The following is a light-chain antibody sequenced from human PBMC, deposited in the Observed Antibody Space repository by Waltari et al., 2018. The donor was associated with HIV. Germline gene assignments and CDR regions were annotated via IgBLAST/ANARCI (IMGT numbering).Light chain of an antibody. J-gene: IGLJ2*01. CDR2: EVS. V-gene: IGLV2-14*01. CDR3: SSYTNANIS. Sequence: QSALTQPASVSGSPGQSITIPCTGPSSDVGAYNYVSWYQQHQGNTPKLIIYEVSTRPSGISERFSGSKSDNAASLTIAALQPEDEADYYCSSYTNANISFGGGTKLTVL. CDR1: SSDVGAYNY.